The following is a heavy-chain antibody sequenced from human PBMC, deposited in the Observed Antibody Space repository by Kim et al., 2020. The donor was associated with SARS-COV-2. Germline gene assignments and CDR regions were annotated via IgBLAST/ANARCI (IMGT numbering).Heavy chain of an antibody. J-gene: IGHJ4*02. CDR3: ASNYGGNSFY. CDR2: SKK. D-gene: IGHD4-17*01. V-gene: IGHV3-30*02. Sequence: SKKYYADSVKGRFTISSDNSKNTLYLQMNSLIAEDTAVYYCASNYGGNSFYWGQGTLVTVSS.